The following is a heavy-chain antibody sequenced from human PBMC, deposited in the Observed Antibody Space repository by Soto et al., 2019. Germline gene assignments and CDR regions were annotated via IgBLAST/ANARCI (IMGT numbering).Heavy chain of an antibody. D-gene: IGHD2-8*01. V-gene: IGHV3-21*01. J-gene: IGHJ6*02. CDR2: ISSSSSYI. CDR1: GFTFSSYS. Sequence: GGSLRLSCAASGFTFSSYSMNWVRQAPGKGLEWVSSISSSSSYIYYADSVKGRFTISRDNAKNSLYLQMNSLRADDPAVYYCARDLLIMHLYYYYYGMDVWGQGTTVTVSS. CDR3: ARDLLIMHLYYYYYGMDV.